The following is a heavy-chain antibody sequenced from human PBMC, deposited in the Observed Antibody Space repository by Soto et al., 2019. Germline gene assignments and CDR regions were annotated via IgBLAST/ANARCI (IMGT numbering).Heavy chain of an antibody. V-gene: IGHV4-30-2*06. CDR2: IYHSGTT. CDR1: GDSITASGYS. Sequence: SETLSLTCTVSGDSITASGYSWSWIRQSPGKGLEWIAYIYHSGTTSHNPSLQSRVTMSVDKFKNQFSLKPTSVTAADTAVYYCARGLGAARYFDFWGQGTLVTVPS. J-gene: IGHJ4*02. CDR3: ARGLGAARYFDF.